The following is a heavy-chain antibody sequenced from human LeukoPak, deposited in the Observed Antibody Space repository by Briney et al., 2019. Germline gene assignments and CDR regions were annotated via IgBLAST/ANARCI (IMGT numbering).Heavy chain of an antibody. CDR2: ISGSGGST. CDR3: ASGNYYDSSGYPETFDY. V-gene: IGHV3-23*01. D-gene: IGHD3-22*01. J-gene: IGHJ4*02. Sequence: GGSLRLSCAASGFTFSSYAMSWVRQAPGKGLEWVSAISGSGGSTYNADSVKGRFTISRDNPKNTLYLQMNSLRAEDTAVYYCASGNYYDSSGYPETFDYWGQGTLVTVSS. CDR1: GFTFSSYA.